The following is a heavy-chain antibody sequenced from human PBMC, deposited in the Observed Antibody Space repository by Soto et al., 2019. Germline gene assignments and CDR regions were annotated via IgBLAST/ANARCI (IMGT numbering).Heavy chain of an antibody. CDR3: ARSPPYYPLDY. Sequence: QVQVVESGGGVVQPGKSLRLSCAASGFTFSHYAMHWVRQAPGKGLEWVAVISYDGSQKFYAHSVKGRFTISRDNSRNTLYLQMNSLRAEDTAVYFSARSPPYYPLDYWGQGTLVTVSS. J-gene: IGHJ4*02. V-gene: IGHV3-30-3*01. CDR2: ISYDGSQK. D-gene: IGHD3-22*01. CDR1: GFTFSHYA.